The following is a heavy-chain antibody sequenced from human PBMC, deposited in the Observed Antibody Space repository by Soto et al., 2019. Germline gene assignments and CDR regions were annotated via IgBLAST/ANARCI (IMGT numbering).Heavy chain of an antibody. D-gene: IGHD6-19*01. Sequence: QMQLVQSGPEVKKPGTSVKVCCKASGFTFSHSAVQWVRQARGQRLEWIERIVVNSGNTNFAQKFQERVTITRDIATITFYMELCSLRSEDTALYYCAANPRYTSGWYGASTSYYYGMDVWGQGTTVTVPS. J-gene: IGHJ6*02. CDR1: GFTFSHSA. CDR3: AANPRYTSGWYGASTSYYYGMDV. V-gene: IGHV1-58*01. CDR2: IVVNSGNT.